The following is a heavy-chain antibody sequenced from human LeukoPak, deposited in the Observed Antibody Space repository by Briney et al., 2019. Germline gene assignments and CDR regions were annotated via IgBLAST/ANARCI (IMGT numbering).Heavy chain of an antibody. D-gene: IGHD3-3*01. CDR2: ISYDGSNK. CDR1: GFTFSSYA. CDR3: ASEIIFGSFDY. V-gene: IGHV3-30*04. Sequence: QPGGSLRLSCAASGFTFSSYAMHWVRQAPGKGVEWVAVISYDGSNKYYADSVKGRFTISRDNSKNTLYLQMNSLRAEDTAVYYRASEIIFGSFDYWGQGTLVTVSS. J-gene: IGHJ4*02.